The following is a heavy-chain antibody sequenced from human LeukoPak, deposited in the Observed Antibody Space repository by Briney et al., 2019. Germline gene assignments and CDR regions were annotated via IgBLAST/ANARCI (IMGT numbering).Heavy chain of an antibody. J-gene: IGHJ4*02. CDR1: GYSFTSYW. CDR2: IYPGDSDT. Sequence: GESLKISFKGSGYSFTSYWIGWVRQMPGKGLEWMGIIYPGDSDTRYSPSFQGQVTISADKSISTAYLQWSSLKASDTAMYYCARYNDDGIAAPGNSRGFDYWGQGTLVTVSS. D-gene: IGHD6-13*01. V-gene: IGHV5-51*01. CDR3: ARYNDDGIAAPGNSRGFDY.